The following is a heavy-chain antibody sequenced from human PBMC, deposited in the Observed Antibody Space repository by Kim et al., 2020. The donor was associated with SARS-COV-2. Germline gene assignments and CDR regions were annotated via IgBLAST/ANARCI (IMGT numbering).Heavy chain of an antibody. D-gene: IGHD2-2*01. V-gene: IGHV4-59*13. Sequence: SETLSLTCTVSGGSISSYYWSWIRQPPGKGLEWIGYIYYSGSTNYNPSLKSRVTISLDTSKNQFSLKLSSVTAADTAVYYCARVSVALGCFSSTSCSISSRAAFDSW. CDR2: IYYSGST. CDR3: ARVSVALGCFSSTSCSISSRAAFDS. CDR1: GGSISSYY. J-gene: IGHJ3*02.